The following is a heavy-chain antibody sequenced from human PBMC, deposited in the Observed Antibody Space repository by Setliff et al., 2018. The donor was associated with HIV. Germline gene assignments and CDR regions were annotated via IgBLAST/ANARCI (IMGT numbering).Heavy chain of an antibody. CDR2: IYGGGSST. V-gene: IGHV3-23*03. J-gene: IGHJ6*03. CDR1: GFTFSNYA. D-gene: IGHD1-26*01. CDR3: AKDGVGATFYYYYYYMDV. Sequence: GGSLRLSCAASGFTFSNYAMSWVRQAPGKGLEWVSVIYGGGSSTYYADSVKGRFTISRDNSKNTLYLQMNSLRAEDTAVYYCAKDGVGATFYYYYYYMDVWGKGTTVTVSS.